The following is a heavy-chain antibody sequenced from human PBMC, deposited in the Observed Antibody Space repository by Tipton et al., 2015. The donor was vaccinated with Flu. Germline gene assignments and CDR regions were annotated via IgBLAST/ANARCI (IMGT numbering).Heavy chain of an antibody. CDR3: ARRTFSNYVSEPKNWFEF. D-gene: IGHD4-11*01. CDR2: IHRSGNT. J-gene: IGHJ5*01. Sequence: TLSLTCSVSGDSIGSDYYWGWIRQPPGKGLEWLGNIHRSGNTYYNSSLKSRVTFSLDKSKNQFSLRLVSMTAADTAVYFCARRTFSNYVSEPKNWFEFWGQGTLVTVSS. CDR1: GDSIGSDYY. V-gene: IGHV4-38-2*01.